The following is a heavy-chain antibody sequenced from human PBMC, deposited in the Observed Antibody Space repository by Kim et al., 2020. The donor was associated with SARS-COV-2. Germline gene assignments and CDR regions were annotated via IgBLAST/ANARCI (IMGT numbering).Heavy chain of an antibody. CDR2: INSDGSIT. CDR1: GFTFSSYW. V-gene: IGHV3-74*01. CDR3: ASPYGDYGGDY. J-gene: IGHJ4*02. Sequence: GGSLRLSCAASGFTFSSYWMHWVRQAPGKGLVWVSHINSDGSITTYADSVKGRFTISRDNAKNTLYLQMHSLRAEDTAVYYCASPYGDYGGDYWGQGTLVTVSS. D-gene: IGHD4-17*01.